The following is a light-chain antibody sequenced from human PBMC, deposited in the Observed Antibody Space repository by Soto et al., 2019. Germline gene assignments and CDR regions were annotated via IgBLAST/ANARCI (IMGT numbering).Light chain of an antibody. CDR2: GAS. CDR1: QSVADN. J-gene: IGKJ5*01. CDR3: QQYNHWPIT. Sequence: EIVLTQSPATLSVSPGERVTLSCRSSQSVADNLAWFQQKPGQGPRLLIYGASTRATGIPARFSGSGSETDFTLTVSSLRSEDSAVYYCQQYNHWPITFGQGTRLEIK. V-gene: IGKV3-15*01.